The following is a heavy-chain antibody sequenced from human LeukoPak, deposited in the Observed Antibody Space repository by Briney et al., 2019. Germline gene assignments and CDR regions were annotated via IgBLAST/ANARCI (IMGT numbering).Heavy chain of an antibody. J-gene: IGHJ6*03. D-gene: IGHD1-26*01. CDR1: GYTFTGYY. CDR2: INPNSGGT. V-gene: IGHV1-2*02. Sequence: ASVKVSCKASGYTFTGYYMHWVRQAPGQGLERVGWINPNSGGTNYAQKFQGRVTMTRDTSISTAYMELSRLRSDDTAVYYCARGGSYGWVYYYYYMDVWGKGTTVTVSS. CDR3: ARGGSYGWVYYYYYMDV.